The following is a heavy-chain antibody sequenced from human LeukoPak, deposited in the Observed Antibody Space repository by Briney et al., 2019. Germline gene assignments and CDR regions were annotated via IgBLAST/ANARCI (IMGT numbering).Heavy chain of an antibody. J-gene: IGHJ5*02. Sequence: GGSLRLSCAASGFPFSSYAMSWVRRAPGKGLEWVSAISGSGGSTYYADSVKGRFTVSRDNSKNTLYLQMNSLRAEDTAVYYCAKDYPTYYDFWSGYYPGYNWFHPWGQGTLVTVSS. V-gene: IGHV3-23*01. CDR3: AKDYPTYYDFWSGYYPGYNWFHP. D-gene: IGHD3-3*01. CDR1: GFPFSSYA. CDR2: ISGSGGST.